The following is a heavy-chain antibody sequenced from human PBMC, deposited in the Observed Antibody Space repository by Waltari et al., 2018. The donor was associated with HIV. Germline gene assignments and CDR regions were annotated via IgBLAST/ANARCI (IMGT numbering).Heavy chain of an antibody. V-gene: IGHV3-48*01. D-gene: IGHD6-6*01. Sequence: EVQLVESGGGLVQPGGSLSLSCAAPGLPFSDYSMTWVRQAPGKGLEWVSYISSSSSTIYYADSVKGRFTISRDNAKNSLYLQMNSLRAEDTAVYYCARDPVYSGSSLVYYFDYWGQGTLVTVSS. CDR2: ISSSSSTI. CDR3: ARDPVYSGSSLVYYFDY. J-gene: IGHJ4*02. CDR1: GLPFSDYS.